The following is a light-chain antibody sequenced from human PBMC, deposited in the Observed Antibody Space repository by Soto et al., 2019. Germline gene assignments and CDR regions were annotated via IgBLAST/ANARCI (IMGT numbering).Light chain of an antibody. CDR3: AAWHDSLSGVI. J-gene: IGLJ2*01. CDR1: NSNIGSNT. V-gene: IGLV1-44*01. Sequence: QSVLTQPPSASGTPGQRVTLSCFGSNSNIGSNTVNWYQQVLGSAPKLVMFSDNQRPSGVPDRLSGSKSGTSASLAISGLRSEDEADYYCAAWHDSLSGVIFGGGTKLTVL. CDR2: SDN.